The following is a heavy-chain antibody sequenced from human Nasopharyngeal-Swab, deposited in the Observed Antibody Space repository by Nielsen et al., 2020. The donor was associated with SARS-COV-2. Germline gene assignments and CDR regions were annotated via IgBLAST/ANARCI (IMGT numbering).Heavy chain of an antibody. Sequence: ASVKVSCKASGYTFTGYYMHWVRQAPGQGLEWMGWINPNSGGTNYAQKFQGWVTTTRDTSISTAYMELSRLRSDDTAVYYCARVPGEVGNYDYWGQGTLVTVSS. CDR1: GYTFTGYY. CDR2: INPNSGGT. J-gene: IGHJ4*02. V-gene: IGHV1-2*04. D-gene: IGHD1-26*01. CDR3: ARVPGEVGNYDY.